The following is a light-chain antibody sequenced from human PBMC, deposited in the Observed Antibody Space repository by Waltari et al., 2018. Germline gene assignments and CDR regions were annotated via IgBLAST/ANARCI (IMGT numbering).Light chain of an antibody. CDR3: QQYYSTPLT. CDR2: WAS. J-gene: IGKJ4*01. CDR1: ESVLYSSNNKNH. Sequence: DIVMTQSPESLAVSLGERATINCKSSESVLYSSNNKNHLAWYQQKPGQPPKLLLYWASTRESGVADRFSGSGSETDFTLTVTSLQAEDAAVYYCQQYYSTPLTFGGGTRVEI. V-gene: IGKV4-1*01.